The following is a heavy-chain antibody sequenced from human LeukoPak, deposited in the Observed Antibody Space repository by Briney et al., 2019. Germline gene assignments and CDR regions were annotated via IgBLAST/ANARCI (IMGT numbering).Heavy chain of an antibody. J-gene: IGHJ4*02. CDR1: AFTVSNNY. Sequence: GGSLRLSCAASAFTVSNNYMSWVRQAPGKGLEWVAVIYSGGSTYYADSVKGRFTISRDNAKNSLYLQMNSLRAEDTAVYYCARELYYYDSSGSPKYYLDYWGQGTLVTVSS. CDR2: IYSGGST. V-gene: IGHV3-66*01. CDR3: ARELYYYDSSGSPKYYLDY. D-gene: IGHD3-22*01.